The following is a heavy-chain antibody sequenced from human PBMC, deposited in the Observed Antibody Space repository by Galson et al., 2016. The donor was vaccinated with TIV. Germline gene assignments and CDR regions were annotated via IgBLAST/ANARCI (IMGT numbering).Heavy chain of an antibody. CDR3: STRGQQWLAPYYYYGMDV. J-gene: IGHJ6*02. D-gene: IGHD6-19*01. Sequence: SVKVSCKASGGTFSSYVFSWVRQAPGQGLEWMGGIIPIFGTANYAQKFQGRVTITADKSTSTAYMELTSLRSDDTAVYFCSTRGQQWLAPYYYYGMDVWGQGTTVTVSS. CDR1: GGTFSSYV. CDR2: IIPIFGTA. V-gene: IGHV1-69*06.